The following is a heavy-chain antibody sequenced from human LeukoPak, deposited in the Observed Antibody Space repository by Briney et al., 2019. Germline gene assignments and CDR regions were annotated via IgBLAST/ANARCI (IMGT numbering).Heavy chain of an antibody. CDR1: GFTFSSYG. CDR3: ARDGSYGYGPFDY. CDR2: ISHDGSNK. Sequence: GRSLRLSCAASGFTFSSYGMHWVRQAPGKGLEWVAAISHDGSNKYHADSVKGRFTISRDNSKNTLYLQMNSLRAEDTAVYYCARDGSYGYGPFDYWGQGTLVTVSS. J-gene: IGHJ4*02. V-gene: IGHV3-30*03. D-gene: IGHD5-18*01.